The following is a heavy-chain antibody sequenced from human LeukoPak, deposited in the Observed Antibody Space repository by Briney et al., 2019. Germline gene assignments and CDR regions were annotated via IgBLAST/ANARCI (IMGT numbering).Heavy chain of an antibody. CDR3: ARGLTAASAYYFEH. CDR1: GFTFSNYW. CDR2: IMSDGSNI. V-gene: IGHV3-74*01. Sequence: PGGSLRLSCAASGFTFSNYWMHWVRQVPGKGLVWVSCIMSDGSNIRHADSVKGRFTISRDNAKNTLYLQLNSLRAEDPAVYYCARGLTAASAYYFEHWGQGTLVTVSS. J-gene: IGHJ4*02. D-gene: IGHD6-13*01.